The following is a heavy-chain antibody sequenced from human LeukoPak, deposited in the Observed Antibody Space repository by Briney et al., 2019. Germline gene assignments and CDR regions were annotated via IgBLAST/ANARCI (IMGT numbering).Heavy chain of an antibody. Sequence: ASVTVSCTASGYTFTAYYMHWVRQAPGQGLAWMGWINPNSGGTNYAQKFQGRVTMTRDTSISTAYMELSRLRSDDTAVYYCARGYYDFWSGTVTSIDYWGQGTLVTVSS. V-gene: IGHV1-2*02. CDR1: GYTFTAYY. CDR3: ARGYYDFWSGTVTSIDY. CDR2: INPNSGGT. J-gene: IGHJ4*02. D-gene: IGHD3-3*01.